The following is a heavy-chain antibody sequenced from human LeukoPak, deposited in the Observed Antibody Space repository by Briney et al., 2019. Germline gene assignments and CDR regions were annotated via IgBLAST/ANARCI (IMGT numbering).Heavy chain of an antibody. J-gene: IGHJ4*02. Sequence: AAVKVSCKASGYTFSTYGISWVRQAPGQGLEWMGWISAYKGNTYYAQKLQGRVTMTTDTSTSTAYMELRSLRSDDTAVYYCAREGLNGYSYGTFAYWGQGTLVTVSS. CDR1: GYTFSTYG. D-gene: IGHD5-18*01. CDR3: AREGLNGYSYGTFAY. V-gene: IGHV1-18*01. CDR2: ISAYKGNT.